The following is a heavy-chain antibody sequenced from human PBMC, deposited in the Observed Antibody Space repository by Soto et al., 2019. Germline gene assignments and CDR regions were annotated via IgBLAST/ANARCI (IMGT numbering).Heavy chain of an antibody. CDR1: GYTFTSYD. CDR2: MNPNSGNT. Sequence: QVQLVQSGAEVKKPGASVKVSCKASGYTFTSYDINWVRQATGQGLEWMGWMNPNSGNTGYAQKFQSRVTMTRNTSISTAYMELSSLRAADTAVYYNARGYCSSTSCSFDYWGRGILVTDSS. J-gene: IGHJ4*02. V-gene: IGHV1-8*01. D-gene: IGHD2-2*01. CDR3: ARGYCSSTSCSFDY.